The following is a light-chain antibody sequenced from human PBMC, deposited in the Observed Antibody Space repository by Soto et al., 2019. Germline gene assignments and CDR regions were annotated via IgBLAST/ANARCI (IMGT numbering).Light chain of an antibody. CDR3: QQRSNWRIT. Sequence: EIVVTRSPATLSLSPGERATLSCRASQSVSSSLAWYQQKPGQAPRLMLSDTSNRATGIPARFSGSGSGTDCTLTISSLEPEDFAAYYCQQRSNWRITFSQGTRLEIK. CDR1: QSVSSS. CDR2: DTS. V-gene: IGKV3-11*01. J-gene: IGKJ5*01.